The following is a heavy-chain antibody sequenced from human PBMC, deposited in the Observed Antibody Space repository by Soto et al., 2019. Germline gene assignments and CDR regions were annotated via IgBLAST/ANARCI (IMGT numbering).Heavy chain of an antibody. J-gene: IGHJ6*04. V-gene: IGHV1-46*01. CDR1: GYTFTSYY. CDR2: INLSSGNT. CDR3: AAEKDIVVVPAALDV. Sequence: ASVKVSCKASGYTFTSYYMHWVRQAPGQGLEWMGMINLSSGNTNYAQKFQERVTITRDMSTSTAYMELSSLRSEDTAVYYCAAEKDIVVVPAALDVWGKGTTVTVSS. D-gene: IGHD2-2*01.